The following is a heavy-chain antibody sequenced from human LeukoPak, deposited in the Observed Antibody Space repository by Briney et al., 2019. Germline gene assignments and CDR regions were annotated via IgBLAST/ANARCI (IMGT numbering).Heavy chain of an antibody. Sequence: GGSLRLSCAASGFSFSTYWMHWVRQAPGKGLEWVANIKQDGSEKYYVDSVKGRFTISRDNAKNSLYLQMNSLRAEDTAVYYCAREGPNYCSSTSCYTLYYFDYWGQGTLVTVSS. CDR1: GFSFSTYW. CDR3: AREGPNYCSSTSCYTLYYFDY. J-gene: IGHJ4*02. D-gene: IGHD2-2*02. V-gene: IGHV3-7*01. CDR2: IKQDGSEK.